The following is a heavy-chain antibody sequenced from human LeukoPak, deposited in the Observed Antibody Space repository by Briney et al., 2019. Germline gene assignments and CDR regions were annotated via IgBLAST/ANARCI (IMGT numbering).Heavy chain of an antibody. D-gene: IGHD3-10*01. CDR3: ARRDYYGSGGYYGMDV. CDR2: IYYSGST. V-gene: IGHV4-28*06. CDR1: GYSISSSNW. J-gene: IGHJ6*02. Sequence: SETLSLTCAVSGYSISSSNWWGWIRQPPGKGLEWIGYIYYSGSTNYNPSLKSRVTMSVDTSKNQFSLKLSSVTALDTAVYYCARRDYYGSGGYYGMDVWGQGTTVTVSS.